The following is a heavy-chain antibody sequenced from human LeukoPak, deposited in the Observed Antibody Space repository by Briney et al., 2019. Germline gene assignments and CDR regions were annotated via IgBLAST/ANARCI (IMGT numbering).Heavy chain of an antibody. Sequence: GGSLRLSCAASGFTLSSHWMSWVRQAPGKGLEWVANIKQDGNEKYYVDSVKGRFTISRDNSKSTLYLQMNSLRAEDTAVYYCAKDRYSGLNTIDYWGQGTLVTVSS. V-gene: IGHV3-7*01. J-gene: IGHJ4*02. CDR3: AKDRYSGLNTIDY. CDR2: IKQDGNEK. D-gene: IGHD6-13*01. CDR1: GFTLSSHW.